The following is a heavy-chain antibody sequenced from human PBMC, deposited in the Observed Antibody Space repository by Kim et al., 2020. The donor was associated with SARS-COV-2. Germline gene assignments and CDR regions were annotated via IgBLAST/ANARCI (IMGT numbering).Heavy chain of an antibody. Sequence: SVKVSCKASGGTFSSYAISWVRQAPGQGLEWMGGIIPIFGTANYAQKFQGRVTITADESTSTAYMELSSLRSEDTAVYYCARAPTSLRGYSYGHYNWFDPWGQGTLVTVSS. J-gene: IGHJ5*02. CDR3: ARAPTSLRGYSYGHYNWFDP. V-gene: IGHV1-69*13. CDR2: IIPIFGTA. CDR1: GGTFSSYA. D-gene: IGHD5-18*01.